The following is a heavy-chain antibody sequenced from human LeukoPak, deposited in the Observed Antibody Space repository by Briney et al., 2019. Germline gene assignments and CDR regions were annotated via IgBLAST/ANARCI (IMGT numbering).Heavy chain of an antibody. Sequence: GGSLRLSCTASGFTFSGYEMNWVRQAPGKGLEWVSSISASSNFIHYAESVRGRFTISRDNAKNSLYLQMNSLGAQDTAVYYCARPATGYCSSAGCHWDSWGQGTLVTVSS. V-gene: IGHV3-21*01. CDR2: ISASSNFI. J-gene: IGHJ4*02. CDR3: ARPATGYCSSAGCHWDS. D-gene: IGHD2-2*01. CDR1: GFTFSGYE.